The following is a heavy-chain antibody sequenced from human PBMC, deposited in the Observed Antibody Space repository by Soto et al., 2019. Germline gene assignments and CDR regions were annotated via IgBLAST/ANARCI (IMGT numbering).Heavy chain of an antibody. Sequence: SETLSLTCAVYGGSFSGYYWSWIRQPPGKGLEWIGEINHSGSTNYNPSLKSRVTISVDTSKNQFSLKLSSVTAADTAVYYCTRGWAAARGTVTKGASDYYMDVWGKGTTVTVSS. CDR2: INHSGST. J-gene: IGHJ6*03. D-gene: IGHD4-17*01. V-gene: IGHV4-34*01. CDR3: TRGWAAARGTVTKGASDYYMDV. CDR1: GGSFSGYY.